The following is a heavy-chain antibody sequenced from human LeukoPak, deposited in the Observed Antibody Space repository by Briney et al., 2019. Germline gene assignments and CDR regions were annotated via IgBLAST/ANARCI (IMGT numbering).Heavy chain of an antibody. D-gene: IGHD4-23*01. CDR1: GYSISSGDY. Sequence: SETLSLTCAVSGYSISSGDYWGWIRPPPGKGLEWIGSIFNSGSTYYNPSLKSRVTISADTSKRHFSLKLSSVTAADTAVYYCARIFDYSGNDDYWGQGTLVIVSS. CDR3: ARIFDYSGNDDY. V-gene: IGHV4-38-2*01. CDR2: IFNSGST. J-gene: IGHJ4*02.